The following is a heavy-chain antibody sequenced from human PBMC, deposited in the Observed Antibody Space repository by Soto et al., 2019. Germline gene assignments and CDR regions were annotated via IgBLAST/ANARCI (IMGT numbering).Heavy chain of an antibody. CDR3: AREGLSSSWNTYDI. CDR1: GFTFSSYR. J-gene: IGHJ3*02. D-gene: IGHD6-13*01. CDR2: ISSSGSSI. V-gene: IGHV3-48*02. Sequence: EVQLVESGGGLVQPGGSLRLSCAASGFTFSSYRMNWVRQAPGEGLELVSYISSSGSSIYYADSVKGRFTISRDNAKNSLYLQMNSLRDEDTAVYYCAREGLSSSWNTYDIWGLGTMVTVSS.